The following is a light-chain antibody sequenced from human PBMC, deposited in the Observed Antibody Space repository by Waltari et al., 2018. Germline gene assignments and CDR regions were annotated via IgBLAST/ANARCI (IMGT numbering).Light chain of an antibody. V-gene: IGLV1-36*01. J-gene: IGLJ1*01. CDR3: ATWDDSLNAYV. Sequence: QSVLTQPPSVSGAPRQRVTISCSGSSSNIGNNTVNWSHQPPGKAPHLLIYYYDLTPSGVSDRFSGSKSGTSASLAISGLQSEDEADYYCATWDDSLNAYVFGTGTKVTVL. CDR1: SSNIGNNT. CDR2: YYD.